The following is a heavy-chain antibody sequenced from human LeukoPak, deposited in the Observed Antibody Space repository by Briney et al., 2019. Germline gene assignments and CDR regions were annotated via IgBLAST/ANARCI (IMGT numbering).Heavy chain of an antibody. Sequence: GGSLRLSCAASGFTFSSYAMHWVRRAPGKGLEWVAVISYDGSNKYYADSVKGRFTISRDNSKNTLYLQMNSLRAEDTAVYYCASLLVRSLFYYYYYMDVWGKGTTVTVSS. CDR2: ISYDGSNK. D-gene: IGHD6-6*01. V-gene: IGHV3-30*01. CDR3: ASLLVRSLFYYYYYMDV. CDR1: GFTFSSYA. J-gene: IGHJ6*03.